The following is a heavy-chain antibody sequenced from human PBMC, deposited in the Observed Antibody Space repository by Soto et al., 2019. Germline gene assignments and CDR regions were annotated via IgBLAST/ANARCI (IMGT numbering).Heavy chain of an antibody. V-gene: IGHV4-4*07. CDR3: ARALDSSGWYGDDAFDI. CDR1: GGSISNKY. J-gene: IGHJ3*02. CDR2: MSRSGVT. Sequence: SETLSLTCTVSGGSISNKYWSWIRQPAGKGLEWIGRMSRSGVTNYSPSLKSRVTMSVDMSKNQFSLKLSSVTATDAAVYYCARALDSSGWYGDDAFDIWGQGTMVTVSS. D-gene: IGHD6-19*01.